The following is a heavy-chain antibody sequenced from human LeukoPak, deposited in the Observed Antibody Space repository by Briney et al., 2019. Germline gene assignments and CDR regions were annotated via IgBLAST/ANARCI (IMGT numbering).Heavy chain of an antibody. CDR3: AREGSLWMNWFDP. V-gene: IGHV4-59*01. CDR2: IYYSGST. CDR1: GGSISSYY. D-gene: IGHD2-21*01. J-gene: IGHJ5*02. Sequence: SETLSLTCTVSGGSISSYYWSWIRQPPGKVLEWIGYIYYSGSTNYNPSLKSRVTISVDTSKNQFSLKLSSVTAADTAVYYCAREGSLWMNWFDPWGQGTLVTVSS.